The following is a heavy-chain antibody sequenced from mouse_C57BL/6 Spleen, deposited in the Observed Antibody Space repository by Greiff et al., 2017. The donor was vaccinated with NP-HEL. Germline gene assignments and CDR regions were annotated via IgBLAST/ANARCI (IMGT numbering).Heavy chain of an antibody. CDR2: ISGGGGNT. D-gene: IGHD2-5*01. J-gene: IGHJ4*01. Sequence: EVMLVESGGGLVKPGGSLKLSCAASGFTFSSYTMSWVRQTPEKRLEWVATISGGGGNTYYPDSVKGRFTISSDNAKNTLYLQMSSLRSEDTALYYCARPSNYEDYAMDYWGQGTSVTVSS. CDR1: GFTFSSYT. V-gene: IGHV5-9*01. CDR3: ARPSNYEDYAMDY.